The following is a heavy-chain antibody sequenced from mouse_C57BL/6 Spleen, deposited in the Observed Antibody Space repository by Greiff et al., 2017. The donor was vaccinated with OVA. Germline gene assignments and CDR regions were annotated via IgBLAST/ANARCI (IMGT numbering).Heavy chain of an antibody. D-gene: IGHD2-3*01. CDR1: GYTFTDYY. J-gene: IGHJ4*01. CDR2: INPNNGGT. CDR3: VRLDDNVMYS. Sequence: EVQLQQSGPELVKPGASVKISCKASGYTFTDYYMNWVKQSHGKSLEWIGDINPNNGGTSYNQKFKGKATLTVDKSSSTAYMELRSLTSEDSAVYNSVRLDDNVMYSWGEGNSVTASS. V-gene: IGHV1-26*01.